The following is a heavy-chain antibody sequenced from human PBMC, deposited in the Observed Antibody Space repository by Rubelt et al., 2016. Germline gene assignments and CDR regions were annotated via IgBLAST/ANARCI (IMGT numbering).Heavy chain of an antibody. CDR3: ARALRGYSSGGGDGVDV. CDR2: ISSSSTNV. J-gene: IGHJ6*02. Sequence: EYVSSISSSSTNVHFADSVKGRFSISRDNAKDSLYLQMNSLRVEDTAIYYCARALRGYSSGGGDGVDVWGQGTTVTVSS. V-gene: IGHV3-21*01. D-gene: IGHD6-19*01.